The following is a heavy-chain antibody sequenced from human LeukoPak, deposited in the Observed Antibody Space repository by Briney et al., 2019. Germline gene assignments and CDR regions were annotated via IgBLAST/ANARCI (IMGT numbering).Heavy chain of an antibody. V-gene: IGHV1-18*01. D-gene: IGHD3-3*01. CDR2: VSAYNGKT. CDR1: GYTFTSYG. J-gene: IGHJ5*02. Sequence: ASVKVSCKASGYTFTSYGINWVRQAPGQGLEWMGWVSAYNGKTGYAPKLQDKVTMTTDTSTSTAYMELRSLTSDDTAVYFCARVDLYWSDSYTSAWFDPWGQGTLVTVSS. CDR3: ARVDLYWSDSYTSAWFDP.